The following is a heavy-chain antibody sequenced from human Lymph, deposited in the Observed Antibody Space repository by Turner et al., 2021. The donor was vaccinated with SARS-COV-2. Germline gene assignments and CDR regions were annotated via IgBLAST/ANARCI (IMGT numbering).Heavy chain of an antibody. J-gene: IGHJ4*02. CDR3: AKGGGWGYQLGVYFDY. Sequence: EVQLLESGGGLVLPGGSLRLSCAASGFTFSSYAMSWVGQAPGKELNLVSAISGGGGTSDCADCEKGRLTISRDNSKKTLFRQMNSLGAEDTAIYYGAKGGGWGYQLGVYFDYWGQGTLVTVSS. D-gene: IGHD2-2*01. CDR1: GFTFSSYA. CDR2: ISGGGGTS. V-gene: IGHV3-23*01.